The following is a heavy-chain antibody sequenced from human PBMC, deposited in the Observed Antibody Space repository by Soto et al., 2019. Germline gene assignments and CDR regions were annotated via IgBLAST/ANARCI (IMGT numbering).Heavy chain of an antibody. J-gene: IGHJ4*02. CDR3: TRGRTVRNYADDSSDYFYFFDY. V-gene: IGHV4-59*01. CDR1: GDSISTFY. Sequence: PSETLSLTCTVSGDSISTFYWGWIRQSPGKALEWIGYVYCTGSTNYNPSLKSRVTISVDRSKNQFSLKLTSANAADTAVYYCTRGRTVRNYADDSSDYFYFFDYWGQGTQVTVSS. D-gene: IGHD3-22*01. CDR2: VYCTGST.